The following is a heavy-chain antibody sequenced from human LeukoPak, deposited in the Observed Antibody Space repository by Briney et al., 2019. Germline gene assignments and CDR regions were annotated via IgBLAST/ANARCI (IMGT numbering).Heavy chain of an antibody. D-gene: IGHD1-26*01. CDR2: ISAYNGNT. CDR1: GYTFTNYG. V-gene: IGHV1-18*01. J-gene: IGHJ6*02. Sequence: ASVKVSCKASGYTFTNYGIIWVRQAPGQGLEWMGWISAYNGNTNYVQKLQGRVTMATDTSTSTAYMELRSLRSDDTALYYCARTCGSYPCSYYYGMDVWGQGTTVTVSS. CDR3: ARTCGSYPCSYYYGMDV.